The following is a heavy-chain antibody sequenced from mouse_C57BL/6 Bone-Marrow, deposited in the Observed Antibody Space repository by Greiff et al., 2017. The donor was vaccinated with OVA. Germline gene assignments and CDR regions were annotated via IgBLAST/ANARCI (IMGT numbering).Heavy chain of an antibody. CDR3: ATFRGLRRPFAY. Sequence: QVHVKQPGTELVKPGASVKLSCKASGYTFTSYWMHWVKQRPGQGLEWIGNINPSNGGTNYNEKFKSKATLTVDKSSSTAYMQLSSLTSEDSAVYYCATFRGLRRPFAYWGQGTLVTVSA. D-gene: IGHD2-2*01. CDR1: GYTFTSYW. J-gene: IGHJ3*01. CDR2: INPSNGGT. V-gene: IGHV1-53*01.